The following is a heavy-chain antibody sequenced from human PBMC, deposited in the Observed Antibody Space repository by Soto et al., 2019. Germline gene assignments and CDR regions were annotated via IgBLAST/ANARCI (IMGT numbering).Heavy chain of an antibody. Sequence: GSLRLSCAAPGFTFSSYGMHWVRQAPGKGLEWVAVISYDGSNKYYADSVKGRFTISRDNSKNTLYLQMNSLRAEDTAVYYCAKRGKRYSSSWYLSDPWGQGTLVTVSS. CDR1: GFTFSSYG. CDR3: AKRGKRYSSSWYLSDP. J-gene: IGHJ5*02. D-gene: IGHD6-13*01. CDR2: ISYDGSNK. V-gene: IGHV3-30*18.